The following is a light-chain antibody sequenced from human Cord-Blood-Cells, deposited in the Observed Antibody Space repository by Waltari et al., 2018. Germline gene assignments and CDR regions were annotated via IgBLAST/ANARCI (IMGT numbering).Light chain of an antibody. CDR2: DVS. CDR1: SSYVGGYNY. J-gene: IGLJ1*01. V-gene: IGLV2-14*01. Sequence: QSALTQPASVSGSPGQSITISCTGPSSYVGGYNYVSWYQQHPGNAPKLLIYDVSKRPSGVSNRFSGSKSGNTASLTISGLQAEDEADYYCSSYTSSSTYVFGTGTKVTVL. CDR3: SSYTSSSTYV.